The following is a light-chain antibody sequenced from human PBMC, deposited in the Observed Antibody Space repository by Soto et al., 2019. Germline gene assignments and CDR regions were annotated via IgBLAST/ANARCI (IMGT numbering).Light chain of an antibody. CDR1: QSISSW. CDR3: QQYNSYSWT. V-gene: IGKV1-5*01. CDR2: DAS. J-gene: IGKJ1*01. Sequence: DIQMTQSPSTLSASVGDRVTITCRASQSISSWLAWYQQKPGKAPKLLIYDASSLESGVPSRFSGSGSGTKFTLTISSLQPDDFATTYCQQYNSYSWTFGQGTKVEIK.